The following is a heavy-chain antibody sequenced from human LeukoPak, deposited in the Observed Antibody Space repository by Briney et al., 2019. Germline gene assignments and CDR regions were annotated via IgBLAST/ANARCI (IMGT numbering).Heavy chain of an antibody. J-gene: IGHJ5*02. CDR3: AKLPREYCSSTSCPNWFDT. D-gene: IGHD2-2*01. Sequence: PGGSLRLSCAASGFSFSSYAMTWVRQARGKGLEWVSALSASGGTTYYADSVKGRFTTSRNNSKNTLYLHMNSLRAEDTAVYYCAKLPREYCSSTSCPNWFDTWGQGTLVIVSS. CDR1: GFSFSSYA. CDR2: LSASGGTT. V-gene: IGHV3-23*01.